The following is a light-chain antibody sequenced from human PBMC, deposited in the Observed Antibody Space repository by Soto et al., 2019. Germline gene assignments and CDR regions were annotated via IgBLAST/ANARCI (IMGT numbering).Light chain of an antibody. Sequence: QSALTQPASVSGSPGQSITISCTGTSSDVGGYNYVSWSQHHPGKAPKLIIYEVSNRPSGASNRFSGSKSGNTASLTISGLQAEDEADYYCSSYTTTNTYVFGTGTK. CDR3: SSYTTTNTYV. J-gene: IGLJ1*01. V-gene: IGLV2-14*01. CDR1: SSDVGGYNY. CDR2: EVS.